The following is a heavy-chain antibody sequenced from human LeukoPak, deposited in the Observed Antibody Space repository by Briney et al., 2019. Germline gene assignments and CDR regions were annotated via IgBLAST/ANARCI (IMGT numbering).Heavy chain of an antibody. CDR3: ARSVLLWFGESMVYNWFDP. CDR2: IYHSGSP. J-gene: IGHJ5*02. CDR1: GYSISSGYY. V-gene: IGHV4-38-2*01. D-gene: IGHD3-10*01. Sequence: PSETLSLTCAVSGYSISSGYYWGWIRQPPGTGLEWIGSIYHSGSPYYNPSLKSRVTISVDTSKNQFSLKLSCVTAADTVGYYCARSVLLWFGESMVYNWFDPWGQGTLVTVSS.